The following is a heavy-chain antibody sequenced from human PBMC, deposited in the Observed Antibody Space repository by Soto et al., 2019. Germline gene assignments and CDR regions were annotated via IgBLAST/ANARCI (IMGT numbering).Heavy chain of an antibody. D-gene: IGHD3-3*01. Sequence: QLQLQESGPGLVKPSETLSLTCTVSGGSISSSSYYWGWIRQPPGKGLEWIGSIYYSGSTYYNPSLKSRVTISVDTSKNQFSLKLSSVTAADTAVYYCARRFDFWSGYQYYYYYYMDVWGKGTTVTVSS. CDR3: ARRFDFWSGYQYYYYYYMDV. CDR2: IYYSGST. V-gene: IGHV4-39*01. CDR1: GGSISSSSYY. J-gene: IGHJ6*03.